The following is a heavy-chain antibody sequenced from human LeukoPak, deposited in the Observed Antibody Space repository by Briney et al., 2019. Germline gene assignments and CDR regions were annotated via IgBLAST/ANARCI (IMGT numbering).Heavy chain of an antibody. CDR2: INHSGST. Sequence: SETLSLTCAVYGGAFSGYYWSWIRQPPGKGLEWIGEINHSGSTNYNPSLKSRVTISVDTSKNQFSLKLSSVTAADTAVYYCASLLVDTAMAPRDYWGQGTLVTVSS. V-gene: IGHV4-34*01. J-gene: IGHJ4*02. CDR1: GGAFSGYY. D-gene: IGHD5-18*01. CDR3: ASLLVDTAMAPRDY.